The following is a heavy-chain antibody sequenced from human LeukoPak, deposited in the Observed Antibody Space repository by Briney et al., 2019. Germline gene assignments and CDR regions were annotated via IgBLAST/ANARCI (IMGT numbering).Heavy chain of an antibody. CDR3: ASIGGNGGGDYFDY. J-gene: IGHJ4*02. V-gene: IGHV4-39*01. D-gene: IGHD4-23*01. CDR1: GGSISSSSYY. CDR2: IYYSGST. Sequence: SETLSLTCTVSGGSISSSSYYWGWIRQPPGKGLEWIGSIYYSGSTYYNPSLKSRVTISVDTSKNQFSLKLYSVTAADTAVYYCASIGGNGGGDYFDYWGQGTLVTVSS.